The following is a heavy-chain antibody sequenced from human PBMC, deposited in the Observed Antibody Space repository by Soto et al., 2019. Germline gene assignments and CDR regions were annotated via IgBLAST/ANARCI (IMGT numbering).Heavy chain of an antibody. CDR3: ARDLMVRGVIITPLWYFDL. Sequence: EVQLVESGGGLVQPGGSLRLSCAASGFTFSSYSMNWVRQAPGKGLEWVSYISSSSSTIYYADSVKGRFTISRDNAKNSLYLQMNSLRAEDTAVYYCARDLMVRGVIITPLWYFDLWGRGTLVTVSS. D-gene: IGHD3-10*01. J-gene: IGHJ2*01. CDR1: GFTFSSYS. CDR2: ISSSSSTI. V-gene: IGHV3-48*01.